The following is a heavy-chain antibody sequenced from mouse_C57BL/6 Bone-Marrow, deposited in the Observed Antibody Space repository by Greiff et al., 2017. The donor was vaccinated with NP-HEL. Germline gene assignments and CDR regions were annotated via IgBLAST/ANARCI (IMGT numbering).Heavy chain of an antibody. V-gene: IGHV1-81*01. J-gene: IGHJ3*01. CDR1: GYTFTSYG. Sequence: QVQLQQSGAELARPGASVKLSCKASGYTFTSYGISWVKQRTGQGLEWIGEIYPRSGNTYYNEKFKGKATLTADKSSSTAYMELRSLTSEDSAVYFCGRWGYSPFAYWGQGTMVTVSA. CDR3: GRWGYSPFAY. CDR2: IYPRSGNT. D-gene: IGHD3-1*01.